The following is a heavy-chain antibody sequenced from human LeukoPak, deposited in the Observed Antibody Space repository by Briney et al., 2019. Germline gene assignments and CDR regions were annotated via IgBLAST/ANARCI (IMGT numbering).Heavy chain of an antibody. V-gene: IGHV3-74*01. CDR2: IYSDGNST. Sequence: GGSLRLSCAASGFTVSSNYMSWVRQAPGKGLEWVSVIYSDGNSTTYADSVMGRFTISRDNARNALYLQMNSLRAEDTAVYYCARSGVWSKGPDYWGQGTLVTVSS. CDR1: GFTVSSNY. D-gene: IGHD1-26*01. CDR3: ARSGVWSKGPDY. J-gene: IGHJ4*02.